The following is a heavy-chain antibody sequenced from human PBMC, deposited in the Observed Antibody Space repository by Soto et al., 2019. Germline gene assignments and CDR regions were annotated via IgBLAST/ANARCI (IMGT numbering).Heavy chain of an antibody. D-gene: IGHD6-19*01. J-gene: IGHJ6*02. CDR2: IYASASI. Sequence: SETLSLTCSFSGADISTYSWTWVRQPAGKGLEWIGRIYASASINYNPSLKGLVTFSVDTSTNQVSLRLASVTAADTAIYYCARDREAGYNFYYGMDVWGQGTTVTVSS. CDR3: ARDREAGYNFYYGMDV. V-gene: IGHV4-4*07. CDR1: GADISTYS.